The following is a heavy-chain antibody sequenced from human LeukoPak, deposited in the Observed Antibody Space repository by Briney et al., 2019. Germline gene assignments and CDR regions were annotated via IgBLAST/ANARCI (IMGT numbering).Heavy chain of an antibody. CDR3: AFSYSNYAY. CDR1: GFTFSSYG. J-gene: IGHJ4*02. D-gene: IGHD4-11*01. Sequence: GGSLRLSCAASGFTFSSYGMHWVRQAPGKGLVWVSRINTDGTRTNYADSVKGRFTISRDNAKNTVYLQMNSLRAEDTAVYYCAFSYSNYAYWGQGTLVTVSS. CDR2: INTDGTRT. V-gene: IGHV3-74*01.